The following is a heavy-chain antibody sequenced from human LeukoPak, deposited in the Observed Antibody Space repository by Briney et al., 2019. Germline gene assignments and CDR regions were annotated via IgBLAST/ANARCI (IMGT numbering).Heavy chain of an antibody. Sequence: GGSLRLSCAASGFTFSSYAMHWVRQAPGKGLEWVAVISYDGSNKYYADSVKGRFTISRDNSKNTLYLQMNSLRAEDTAVYYCARALITMVRGVIDPWGQGTLVTVSS. CDR2: ISYDGSNK. J-gene: IGHJ5*02. CDR3: ARALITMVRGVIDP. CDR1: GFTFSSYA. V-gene: IGHV3-30-3*01. D-gene: IGHD3-10*01.